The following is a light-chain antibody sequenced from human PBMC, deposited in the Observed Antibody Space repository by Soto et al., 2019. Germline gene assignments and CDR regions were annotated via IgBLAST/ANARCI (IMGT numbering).Light chain of an antibody. CDR2: GVS. CDR3: QHYGDSSWT. V-gene: IGKV3-20*01. J-gene: IGKJ1*01. CDR1: QSVSSTL. Sequence: ELVLTQSPVALSLSSGERATLSCRASQSVSSTLLTWYQQKPGQAPRLLIYGVSSRATGIPDRFSGSGSGTDFTLTISRVEPEDFAVYFCQHYGDSSWTFVQGSRVEIK.